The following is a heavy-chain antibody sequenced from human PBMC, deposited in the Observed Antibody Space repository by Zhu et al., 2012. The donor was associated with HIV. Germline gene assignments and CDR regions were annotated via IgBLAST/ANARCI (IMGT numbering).Heavy chain of an antibody. D-gene: IGHD3-9*01. J-gene: IGHJ4*02. V-gene: IGHV4-38-2*01. Sequence: QVQLQESGPGLVKPSETLSLTCAVSGYSISSGYYWGWIRQPPGKGLEWIGSIYHSGSTYYNPSLKSRVTISVDTSKNQFSLKLSSVTAADTAVYYCARHLGLRYFDWPFDYWGQGTLGHRLL. CDR1: GYSISSGYY. CDR2: IYHSGST. CDR3: ARHLGLRYFDWPFDY.